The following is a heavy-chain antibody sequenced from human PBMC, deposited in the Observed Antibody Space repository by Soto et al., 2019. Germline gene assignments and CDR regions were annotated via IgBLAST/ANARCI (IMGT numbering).Heavy chain of an antibody. CDR3: AKDEAWYSSSSVPYGMDV. J-gene: IGHJ6*02. Sequence: GGSLRLSCAASGFTFSSYAMSWVRQAPGKGLEWVSAISGSGGSTYYADSVKGRFTISRDNSKNTLYLQMNSLRVEDTAVYYCAKDEAWYSSSSVPYGMDVWGQGATVTVSS. CDR1: GFTFSSYA. CDR2: ISGSGGST. D-gene: IGHD6-6*01. V-gene: IGHV3-23*01.